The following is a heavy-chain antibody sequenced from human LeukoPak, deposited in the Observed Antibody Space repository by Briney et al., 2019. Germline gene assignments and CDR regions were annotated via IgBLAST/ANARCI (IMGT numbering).Heavy chain of an antibody. V-gene: IGHV3-15*01. Sequence: GGSLRLSCAASGFTFSNAWMSWVRQAPGKGLEWVGRIKSKTDGGTTDYAAPVKGGFTISRDDSKNTLYLQMNSLKTEDTAVYYCTTGTDRRDGYNYYYYYGMDVWGQGTTVTVSS. CDR1: GFTFSNAW. CDR3: TTGTDRRDGYNYYYYYGMDV. D-gene: IGHD5-24*01. CDR2: IKSKTDGGTT. J-gene: IGHJ6*02.